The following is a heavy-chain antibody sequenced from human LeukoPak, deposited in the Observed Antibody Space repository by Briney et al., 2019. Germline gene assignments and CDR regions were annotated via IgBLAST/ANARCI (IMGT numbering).Heavy chain of an antibody. Sequence: SDTLTLTCTVFGGSFSTSCWGWIRKPPGKGLKWFGYIFYITSTTYNPSPTSPVTLSVDTSQTQFSLYLSSVTTPDTPVYYSARGSHGSSGYSYYYYYMDVWGKGTTVTVSS. CDR2: IFYITST. CDR3: ARGSHGSSGYSYYYYYMDV. CDR1: GGSFSTSC. J-gene: IGHJ6*03. D-gene: IGHD3-22*01. V-gene: IGHV4-59*01.